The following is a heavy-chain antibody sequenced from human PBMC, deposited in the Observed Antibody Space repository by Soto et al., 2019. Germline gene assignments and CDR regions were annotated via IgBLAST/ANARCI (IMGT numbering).Heavy chain of an antibody. CDR3: AIGLTLGCMDV. CDR1: GFTFSSYD. Sequence: EVQLVESGGGLVQPGGSLRLSCAASGFTFSSYDMHWVRQATGKGLEWVSAIGTAGDTYYPDYVKGRFTISRENAKNSLYLQMNSLRAEDTAVYYCAIGLTLGCMDVWGQGTTVTVSS. D-gene: IGHD7-27*01. CDR2: IGTAGDT. J-gene: IGHJ6*02. V-gene: IGHV3-13*01.